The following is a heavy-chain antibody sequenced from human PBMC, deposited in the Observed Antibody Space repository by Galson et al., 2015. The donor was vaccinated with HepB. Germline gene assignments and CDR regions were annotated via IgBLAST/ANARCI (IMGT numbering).Heavy chain of an antibody. J-gene: IGHJ4*02. V-gene: IGHV1-3*01. D-gene: IGHD3-22*01. CDR3: ANSYYDGSAYFS. Sequence: SVKVSCKAPGDTFTIYTIHWVRQAPGQSLEWMGWINAGHSKTEYSHKFQGRVTITGDTSASTAYMELSSLSSEDTAVYFCANSYYDGSAYFSWGQGTLVSVSS. CDR2: INAGHSKT. CDR1: GDTFTIYT.